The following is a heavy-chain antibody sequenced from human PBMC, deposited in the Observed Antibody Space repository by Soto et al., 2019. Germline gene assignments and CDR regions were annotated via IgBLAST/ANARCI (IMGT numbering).Heavy chain of an antibody. CDR3: ARDQENLVRATDFDY. V-gene: IGHV3-74*01. J-gene: IGHJ4*02. CDR1: GFTFSSYW. D-gene: IGHD1-26*01. Sequence: PGGSLRLSCAASGFTFSSYWMHWVRQAPGKGLVWVSRINSDGSSTSYADSVKGRFTISRDNAKNTLYLQMNSLRAEDTAVYYCARDQENLVRATDFDYWGQGTLVTVS. CDR2: INSDGSST.